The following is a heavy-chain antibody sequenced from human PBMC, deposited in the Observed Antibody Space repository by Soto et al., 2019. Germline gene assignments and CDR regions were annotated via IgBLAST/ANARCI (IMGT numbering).Heavy chain of an antibody. V-gene: IGHV3-30-3*01. CDR2: ISYDGSNK. Sequence: VRQAPGKGLEWVAVISYDGSNKYYADSVKGRFTISRDNSKNTLYLQMNSLRAEDTAVYYCAREKEGYYGMDVWGQGTTVTVSS. CDR3: AREKEGYYGMDV. J-gene: IGHJ6*02.